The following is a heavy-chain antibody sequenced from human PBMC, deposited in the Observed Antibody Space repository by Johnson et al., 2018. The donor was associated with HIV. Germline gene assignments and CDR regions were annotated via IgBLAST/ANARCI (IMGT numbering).Heavy chain of an antibody. V-gene: IGHV3-9*01. CDR3: ARGVRDSSGHPFAFDI. CDR1: GFTFDDYA. CDR2: ITWNGGNV. D-gene: IGHD3-22*01. J-gene: IGHJ3*02. Sequence: VQLVESGGGLVQPGRSLKLSCAASGFTFDDYAMHWVRQTPGKGLEWVSGITWNGGNVGYVNSVKGRFIISRDNANNSLYIQMNSLRVEDTALYYCARGVRDSSGHPFAFDIWGQGTMVSVPS.